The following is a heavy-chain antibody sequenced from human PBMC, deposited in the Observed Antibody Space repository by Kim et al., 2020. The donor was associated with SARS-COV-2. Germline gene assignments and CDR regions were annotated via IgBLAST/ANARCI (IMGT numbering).Heavy chain of an antibody. V-gene: IGHV3-49*04. CDR1: GFTFGDYD. D-gene: IGHD3-3*01. Sequence: GGSLRLSCTASGFTFGDYDMSWVRQAPGKGLEWVGFIRSKAYGGTTEYAASVKGRFTISRDDSKSIAYLQMNSLKTEDTAVYYCRTYYDFWSGSRDAFDIWGQGTMVTVSS. CDR3: RTYYDFWSGSRDAFDI. CDR2: IRSKAYGGTT. J-gene: IGHJ3*02.